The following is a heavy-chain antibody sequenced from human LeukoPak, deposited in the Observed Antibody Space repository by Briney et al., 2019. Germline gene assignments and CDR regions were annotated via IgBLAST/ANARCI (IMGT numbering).Heavy chain of an antibody. D-gene: IGHD3-10*01. V-gene: IGHV4-59*08. J-gene: IGHJ5*02. CDR3: ARLAIPLLWFGEFRGFDP. CDR2: IYYSGST. CDR1: GCSISSHY. Sequence: PSETLSLTCTVSGCSISSHYWSWIRQPPGKGLEWIGYIYYSGSTNYNPSPKSLVTISVDTSKNQFSLKLSSVTAADTAVYYCARLAIPLLWFGEFRGFDPWGQGTLVTVSS.